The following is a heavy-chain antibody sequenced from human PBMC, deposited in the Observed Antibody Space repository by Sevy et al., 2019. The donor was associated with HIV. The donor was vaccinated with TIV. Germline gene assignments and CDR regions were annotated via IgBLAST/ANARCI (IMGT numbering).Heavy chain of an antibody. CDR2: ISVSGGST. J-gene: IGHJ4*02. V-gene: IGHV3-23*01. CDR1: GFIFSNFA. D-gene: IGHD5-12*01. Sequence: GGSLRLSCAASGFIFSNFAMSWVRQAPGKGLEWVSGISVSGGSTYYGDSVRGRFTISRDNSKNTLYLQMNSLRAEDTALYYCAKGSYSGYDSNYFASWGQGTLVTVSS. CDR3: AKGSYSGYDSNYFAS.